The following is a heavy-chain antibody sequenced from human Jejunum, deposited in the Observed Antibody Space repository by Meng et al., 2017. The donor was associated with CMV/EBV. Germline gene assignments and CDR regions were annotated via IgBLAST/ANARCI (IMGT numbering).Heavy chain of an antibody. J-gene: IGHJ4*02. CDR2: IKKKPNSYII. Sequence: GFTFSDYWMHWSRQAPGKGLEWVGNIKKKPNSYIIEYAASVRGRFTISRDDSKNSLYLQMNSLKTEDTAVYFCGRDSMKGGGFDCWGQGILVTVSS. CDR3: GRDSMKGGGFDC. V-gene: IGHV3-72*01. CDR1: GFTFSDYW. D-gene: IGHD3-10*01.